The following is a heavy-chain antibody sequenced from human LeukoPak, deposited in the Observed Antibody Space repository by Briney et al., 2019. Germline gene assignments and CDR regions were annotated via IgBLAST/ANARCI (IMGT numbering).Heavy chain of an antibody. J-gene: IGHJ4*02. V-gene: IGHV4-39*07. CDR2: FYYSGAT. D-gene: IGHD2-2*02. CDR1: GGSFSDYY. CDR3: ARIPPLYCSTSSCYSRSFDF. Sequence: SGTLSLTCAVYGGSFSDYYWGWVRQPPGKGLEWIGSFYYSGATYYNPSLKSRVTISEDTSVNQFSLRLSSVTAADTAVYYCARIPPLYCSTSSCYSRSFDFWGQGILVTVSS.